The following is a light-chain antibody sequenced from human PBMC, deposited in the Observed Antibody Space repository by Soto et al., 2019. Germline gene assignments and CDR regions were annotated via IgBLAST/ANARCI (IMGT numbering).Light chain of an antibody. CDR2: NNN. CDR1: SSNIGSNT. V-gene: IGLV1-44*01. CDR3: GAWDDSLNGYV. J-gene: IGLJ1*01. Sequence: QSVLTQPPSASGTPGQRVTISCSGSSSNIGSNTVNWYQQLPGTAPKLLIYNNNQRPSGVPDRFSGSKSGTSASLAISGLLSEDEADYYCGAWDDSLNGYVFGTGTKVTV.